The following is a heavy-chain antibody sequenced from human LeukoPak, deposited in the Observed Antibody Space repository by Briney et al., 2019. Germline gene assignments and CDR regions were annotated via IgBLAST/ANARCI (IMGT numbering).Heavy chain of an antibody. V-gene: IGHV3-48*02. J-gene: IGHJ4*02. CDR2: ISGGSSTI. CDR3: ARRDYGSGSFFGIDY. CDR1: GFTFSNAW. Sequence: GGSLRLSCAASGFTFSNAWMSWVRQAPGKGLEWISYISGGSSTIHYADSVKGRFTVSRDNARNSLYLQMNSLRDEDTAVYYCARRDYGSGSFFGIDYWGQGTLVIVSP. D-gene: IGHD3-10*01.